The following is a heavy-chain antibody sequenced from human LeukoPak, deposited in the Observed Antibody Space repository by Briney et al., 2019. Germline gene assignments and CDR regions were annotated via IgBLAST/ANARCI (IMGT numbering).Heavy chain of an antibody. D-gene: IGHD6-25*01. CDR2: INPNSGGT. V-gene: IGHV1-2*02. CDR3: ARVEQRLERFDY. Sequence: ASVKVSCKASGYTFTGYYMHWVRQAPGQGLEWMGWINPNSGGTNYAQKFQGRVTMTRDTSISTAYMELSRLRSDDTAVYYCARVEQRLERFDYWGQGTLVTVSS. J-gene: IGHJ4*02. CDR1: GYTFTGYY.